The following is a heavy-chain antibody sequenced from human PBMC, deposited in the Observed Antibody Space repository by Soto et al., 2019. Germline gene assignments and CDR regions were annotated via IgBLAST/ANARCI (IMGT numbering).Heavy chain of an antibody. V-gene: IGHV1-69*13. D-gene: IGHD6-13*01. CDR2: IIPIFGTA. J-gene: IGHJ6*02. CDR3: ASGASQLPRMEIRVYYYYYYGMDV. Sequence: ASVKVSCKASGGTFSSYAISWVRQAPGQGLEWMGGIIPIFGTANYAQKFQGRVTITADESTSTAYMELSSLRSEDTAVYYCASGASQLPRMEIRVYYYYYYGMDVWGQGTTVTVSS. CDR1: GGTFSSYA.